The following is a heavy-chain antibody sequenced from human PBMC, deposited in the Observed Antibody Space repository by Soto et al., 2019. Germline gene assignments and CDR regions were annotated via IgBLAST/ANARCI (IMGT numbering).Heavy chain of an antibody. CDR3: TRDYSASGGHLNSFDY. D-gene: IGHD3-10*01. J-gene: IGHJ4*02. CDR2: IWSDGSNK. CDR1: GFTFSTHG. V-gene: IGHV3-33*01. Sequence: GGSLRLSCAASGFTFSTHGMHWVRQAPGKGLEWVALIWSDGSNKYYADSVKGRFTISRDNSKKTLYLQMNSLRAEDTAVYYCTRDYSASGGHLNSFDYWGQGILVTVS.